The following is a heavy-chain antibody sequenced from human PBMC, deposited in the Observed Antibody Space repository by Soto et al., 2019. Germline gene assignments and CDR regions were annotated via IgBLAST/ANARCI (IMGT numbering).Heavy chain of an antibody. D-gene: IGHD2-8*02. Sequence: GGSLRLSCAASRFTFSRYSMNWVRQAPGKGLEWVSYISSSSSTIYYVDSVKGRFTISRDMSKNTVYLQMNSLTAGDTAMYYCAKATATGGGAFDICGQGTMVTVSS. J-gene: IGHJ3*02. CDR1: RFTFSRYS. CDR2: ISSSSSTI. CDR3: AKATATGGGAFDI. V-gene: IGHV3-48*01.